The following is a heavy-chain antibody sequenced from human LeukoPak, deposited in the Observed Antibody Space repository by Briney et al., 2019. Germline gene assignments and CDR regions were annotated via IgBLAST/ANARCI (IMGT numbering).Heavy chain of an antibody. CDR3: ARVTDTAMANDY. CDR2: IIPIFGTA. Sequence: SVKVSCKASGGTFSSYAISWVRQAPGQGLEWMGGIIPIFGTANYALKFQGRVTITADESTSTAYVELSSLRSEDTAVYYCARVTDTAMANDYWGQGTLVTVSS. D-gene: IGHD5-18*01. V-gene: IGHV1-69*01. CDR1: GGTFSSYA. J-gene: IGHJ4*02.